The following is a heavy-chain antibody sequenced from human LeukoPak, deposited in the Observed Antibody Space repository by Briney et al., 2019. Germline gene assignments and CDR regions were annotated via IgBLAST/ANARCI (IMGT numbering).Heavy chain of an antibody. J-gene: IGHJ4*02. CDR2: FDPEDGET. D-gene: IGHD5-18*01. CDR1: GYTLTELS. CDR3: ATVPGYSYGFHY. Sequence: GASVKVSCKVSGYTLTELSMHWVRQAPGKGLEWMGGFDPEDGETIYAQKFQGRVTMTEDTSTDTAYMELSSLRSEDTAVYYCATVPGYSYGFHYWGQGTLVTVSS. V-gene: IGHV1-24*01.